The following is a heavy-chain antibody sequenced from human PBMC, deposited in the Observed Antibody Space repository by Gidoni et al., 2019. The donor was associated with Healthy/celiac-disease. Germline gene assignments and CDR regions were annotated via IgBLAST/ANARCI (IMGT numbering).Heavy chain of an antibody. CDR3: AKASIAAAGTLGFDI. J-gene: IGHJ3*02. V-gene: IGHV3-9*01. CDR1: GFPFAEYA. CDR2: SSWNSCSI. Sequence: EVQLVESGGGVVQQGRSLRRSCAASGFPFAEYAMHWVRQAPGKGLGWVPGSSWNSCSIGYADSGKGRFTISRDNAKNSLYLQMNSLRSEDTALYYCAKASIAAAGTLGFDIWGQGTMVTVSS. D-gene: IGHD6-13*01.